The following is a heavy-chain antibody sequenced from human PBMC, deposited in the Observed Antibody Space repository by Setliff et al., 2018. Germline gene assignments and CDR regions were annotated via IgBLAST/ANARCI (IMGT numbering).Heavy chain of an antibody. CDR1: GLTFSHAW. D-gene: IGHD3-10*01. CDR2: IRSRNDGGTT. V-gene: IGHV3-15*01. J-gene: IGHJ6*03. Sequence: GGSLRLSCAASGLTFSHAWMTWVRQSPGKGLEWVGRIRSRNDGGTTDYAAPVKGRFTFSRDDSKNTLYLQMNNLKTEDTATYYCAGSGGGKALGRERPYYYYMDVWGKGTTVTVSS. CDR3: AGSGGGKALGRERPYYYYMDV.